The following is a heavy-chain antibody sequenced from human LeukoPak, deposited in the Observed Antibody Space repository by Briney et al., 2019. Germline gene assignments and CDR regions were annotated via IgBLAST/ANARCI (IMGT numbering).Heavy chain of an antibody. CDR1: GFTLGSYA. CDR2: ISYDGSNK. CDR3: ARSRGWSSSPVGY. V-gene: IGHV3-30-3*01. Sequence: GGSLNLSWPASGFTLGSYARPGFRQAPGKGREGVAVISYDGSNKYYADSVKGRFTISRDNSKNTLYLQMNSLRAEDTAVYYCARSRGWSSSPVGYWGQGTLVTVSS. D-gene: IGHD6-13*01. J-gene: IGHJ4*02.